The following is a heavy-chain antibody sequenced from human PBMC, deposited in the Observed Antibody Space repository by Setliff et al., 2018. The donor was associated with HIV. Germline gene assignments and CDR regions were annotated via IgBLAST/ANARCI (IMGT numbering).Heavy chain of an antibody. Sequence: SDTLSLTCIVSGDYIDEYYWSWIRQPPGKGLEWIGYVYSNGRADYSPSLKSRVSISVDTSKNHFSLRLSSVTAADTAVYYCTRRQTGGGVRGAFDMWGRGTLVTVSS. CDR2: VYSNGRA. V-gene: IGHV4-59*08. D-gene: IGHD1-26*01. CDR3: TRRQTGGGVRGAFDM. J-gene: IGHJ3*02. CDR1: GDYIDEYY.